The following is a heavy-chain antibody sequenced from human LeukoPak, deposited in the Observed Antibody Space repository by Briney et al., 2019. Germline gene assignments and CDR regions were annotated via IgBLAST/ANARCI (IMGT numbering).Heavy chain of an antibody. V-gene: IGHV4-4*07. CDR3: ARDFYCSGGSCLHDY. D-gene: IGHD2-15*01. Sequence: SETLSLTCTVSGGSISSYYWSWIRHPAGKGLEWIGRIYTSGSTNYNPSLKSRVTMSVDTSKNQFSLKLSSVTAADTAVYYCARDFYCSGGSCLHDYWGQGTLVTVSS. CDR2: IYTSGST. J-gene: IGHJ4*02. CDR1: GGSISSYY.